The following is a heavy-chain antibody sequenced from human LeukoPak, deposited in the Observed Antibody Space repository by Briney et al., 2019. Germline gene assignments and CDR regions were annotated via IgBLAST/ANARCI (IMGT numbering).Heavy chain of an antibody. Sequence: GGSLRLSCAASGFTLSVSVMHWVRQAPGKGLEYVSVISSNGGSTSYANSVKGRFTTSRDNSKNTLYLQMGSLRAEDMAVYYCARDLSGGGLDYWGQGTLVTVSS. J-gene: IGHJ4*02. CDR2: ISSNGGST. CDR1: GFTLSVSV. CDR3: ARDLSGGGLDY. V-gene: IGHV3-64*01. D-gene: IGHD3-10*01.